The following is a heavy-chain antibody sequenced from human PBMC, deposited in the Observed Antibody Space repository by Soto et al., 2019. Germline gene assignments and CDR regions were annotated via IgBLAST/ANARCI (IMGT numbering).Heavy chain of an antibody. CDR2: IKQDGSVK. Sequence: GWALRLSCAPSGFTVSNYWMSWVRQAPGQGLEWVASIKQDGSVKHYVDSVKGRFTISRDNAEKSLHLQMNSLRAEDTAVYYCAKLRGDYTVFDYWGQGARVTVSS. CDR3: AKLRGDYTVFDY. D-gene: IGHD4-17*01. J-gene: IGHJ4*02. CDR1: GFTVSNYW. V-gene: IGHV3-7*03.